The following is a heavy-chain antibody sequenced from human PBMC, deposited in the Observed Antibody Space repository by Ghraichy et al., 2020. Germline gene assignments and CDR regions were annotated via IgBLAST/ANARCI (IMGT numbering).Heavy chain of an antibody. CDR3: ARDGAQTSDAFDI. CDR2: TYYRSKWYN. CDR1: GDSVSSESDA. J-gene: IGHJ3*02. D-gene: IGHD2-2*01. V-gene: IGHV6-1*01. Sequence: SQTLSLTCAISGDSVSSESDAWSWIRQSPSRGLEWLGRTYYRSKWYNDYAPSVKSRITINPDTCKNQFSLQLNSLTPEDTAVYYCARDGAQTSDAFDIWGQGTMVTVSS.